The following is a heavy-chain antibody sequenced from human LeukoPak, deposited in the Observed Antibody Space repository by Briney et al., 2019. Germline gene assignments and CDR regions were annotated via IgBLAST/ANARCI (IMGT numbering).Heavy chain of an antibody. D-gene: IGHD7-27*01. CDR1: GGSISSSSYY. V-gene: IGHV4-39*07. CDR2: IYYSGST. CDR3: ARGVHWAYFDY. Sequence: SETLSLTCTVSGGSISSSSYYWGWIRQPPGKGLEWIGSIYYSGSTNYNPSLKSRVTISVDTSKNQFSLKLSSVTAADTAVYYCARGVHWAYFDYWGQGTLVTVSS. J-gene: IGHJ4*02.